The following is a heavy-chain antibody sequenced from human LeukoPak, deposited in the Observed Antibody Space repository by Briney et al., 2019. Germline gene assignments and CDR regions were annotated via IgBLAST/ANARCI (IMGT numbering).Heavy chain of an antibody. J-gene: IGHJ4*02. CDR3: AKDQGLSGSYHTYFDY. V-gene: IGHV3-9*03. CDR1: GFTFDDYA. Sequence: TGGSLRLSCAASGFTFDDYAMHWVRQAPGKGLEWVSGISWNSGSIGYADFVKGRFTISRDNAENSLYLQMNSLRAEDMALYYCAKDQGLSGSYHTYFDYWGQGTLVTVSS. CDR2: ISWNSGSI. D-gene: IGHD1-26*01.